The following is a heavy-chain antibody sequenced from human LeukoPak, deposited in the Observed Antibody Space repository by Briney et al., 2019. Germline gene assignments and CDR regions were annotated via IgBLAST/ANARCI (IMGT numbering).Heavy chain of an antibody. CDR2: MKQDGSGK. Sequence: PGGSLRLSCAASGFTFSSYWMSWVRQAPGKGLEWVANMKQDGSGKYYVDSVKGRFTISRDNAKNSLYLQMNSQRAEDTAVYYCARDPDYGDYVNYFDYWGQGTLVTVSS. D-gene: IGHD4-17*01. CDR1: GFTFSSYW. V-gene: IGHV3-7*01. CDR3: ARDPDYGDYVNYFDY. J-gene: IGHJ4*02.